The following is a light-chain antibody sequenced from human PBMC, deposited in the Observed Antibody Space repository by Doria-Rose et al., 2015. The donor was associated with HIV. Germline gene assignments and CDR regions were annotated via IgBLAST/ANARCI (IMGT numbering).Light chain of an antibody. CDR2: DGS. J-gene: IGKJ1*01. CDR3: HQYGTSWT. V-gene: IGKV3-20*01. CDR1: QSFSSTY. Sequence: EIGLTQSPGTLSLSPGERATLSCRASQSFSSTYLAWYQQKPVQAPSLLIYDGSTRATGIPDRFSASGSGTDFTLTINRLEPEDFALYYCHQYGTSWTFGQGTKVEI.